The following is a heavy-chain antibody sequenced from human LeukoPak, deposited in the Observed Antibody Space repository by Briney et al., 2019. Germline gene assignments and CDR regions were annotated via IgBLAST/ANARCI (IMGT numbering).Heavy chain of an antibody. CDR3: ARGRAFQYYDSPFDP. Sequence: SVKVSCKASGYTFTSYGISWVRQAPGQGLEWMGRIIPILGIANYAQKFQGRVTITADKSTSTAYMELSSLRSEDTAVYYCARGRAFQYYDSPFDPWGQGTLVTVSS. D-gene: IGHD3-22*01. CDR2: IIPILGIA. CDR1: GYTFTSYG. V-gene: IGHV1-69*04. J-gene: IGHJ5*02.